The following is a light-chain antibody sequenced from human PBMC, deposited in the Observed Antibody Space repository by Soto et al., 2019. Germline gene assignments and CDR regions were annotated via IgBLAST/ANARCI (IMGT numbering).Light chain of an antibody. CDR2: DVN. V-gene: IGLV2-14*01. CDR1: SSDIGGYDY. J-gene: IGLJ2*01. Sequence: QSALNQPASVSGSPGQSITLSCTGTSSDIGGYDYVSWYQRHPGKAPKLIIYDVNNRPSGVSNRFSGSKSCNTSSLTICGLKDEDEAEYDCTSSASGSSNVVFGGGTKVTVL. CDR3: TSSASGSSNVV.